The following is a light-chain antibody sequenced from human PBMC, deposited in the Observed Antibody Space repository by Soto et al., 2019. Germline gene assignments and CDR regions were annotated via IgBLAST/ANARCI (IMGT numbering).Light chain of an antibody. Sequence: DINITQSPSSLSAAVGDRVTITCRTSQTIISYLNWFQQKSGEAPRLVIYDASNLRSGVSSRFSGSTSGTEFTLTISDLRPEDVATYFCQQTFLPPLTFGGGTRVDI. CDR3: QQTFLPPLT. CDR2: DAS. CDR1: QTIISY. J-gene: IGKJ4*01. V-gene: IGKV1-39*01.